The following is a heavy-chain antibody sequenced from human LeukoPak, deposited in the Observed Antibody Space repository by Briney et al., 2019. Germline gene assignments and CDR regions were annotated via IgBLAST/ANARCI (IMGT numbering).Heavy chain of an antibody. CDR2: ISGSGGST. CDR3: AKDPFFHNWYWYYFDY. Sequence: GGSLRLSRAASGFTFSSYAMSWVRQAPGKGLEWVSAISGSGGSTYYADSVKGRFTISRDNSKNTLYLQMNSLRAEDTAVYYCAKDPFFHNWYWYYFDYWGQGTLVTVSS. CDR1: GFTFSSYA. V-gene: IGHV3-23*01. D-gene: IGHD1-1*01. J-gene: IGHJ4*02.